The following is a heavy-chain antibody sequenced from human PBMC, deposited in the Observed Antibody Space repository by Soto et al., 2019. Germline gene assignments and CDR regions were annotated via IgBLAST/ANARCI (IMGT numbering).Heavy chain of an antibody. D-gene: IGHD3-10*02. J-gene: IGHJ6*02. CDR3: VFGEPRYYYGMDV. CDR2: ISAYNGNT. Sequence: ASVKVSCKASGYTFTSYGISWVRQAPGQGLEWMGWISAYNGNTNYAQKLQGRVTMTTDTSTSTAYMELRSLRSDDTAVYCCVFGEPRYYYGMDVWGQGTTVTVSS. CDR1: GYTFTSYG. V-gene: IGHV1-18*01.